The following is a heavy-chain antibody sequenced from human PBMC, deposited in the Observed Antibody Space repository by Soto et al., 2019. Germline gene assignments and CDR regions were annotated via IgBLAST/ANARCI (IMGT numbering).Heavy chain of an antibody. CDR2: VYYSGST. J-gene: IGHJ4*02. CDR3: ASHRGPTGPNY. CDR1: GDSISSSNYH. D-gene: IGHD3-10*01. Sequence: SETLSLTCTVSGDSISSSNYHWGWIRQPPGKGLEWIGSVYYSGSTYYNPSLKSRVTISIDASKNQFSLNLNSVTATDTAVYYCASHRGPTGPNYWGQGTLVTVSS. V-gene: IGHV4-39*01.